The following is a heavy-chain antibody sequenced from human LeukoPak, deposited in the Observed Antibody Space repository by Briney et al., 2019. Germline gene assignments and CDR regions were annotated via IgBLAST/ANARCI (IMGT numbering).Heavy chain of an antibody. CDR2: ISYDGSNK. J-gene: IGHJ4*02. CDR3: AKVSDSSGYAGGY. D-gene: IGHD3-22*01. Sequence: PGGSLRLSCAASGFTFSSYGMHWFRQAPGKGLEWVAVISYDGSNKYYADSVKGRFTISRDNSKNTLYLQMNSLRAEDTAVYYCAKVSDSSGYAGGYWGQGTLVTVSS. V-gene: IGHV3-30*18. CDR1: GFTFSSYG.